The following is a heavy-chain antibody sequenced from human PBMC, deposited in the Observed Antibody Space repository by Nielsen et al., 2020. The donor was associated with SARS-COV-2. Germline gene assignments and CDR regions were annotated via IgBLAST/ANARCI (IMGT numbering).Heavy chain of an antibody. Sequence: GGSLRLSCAASGFTFSSYSMNWVRQAPGKGLEWVSSISSSSSYIYYADSAKGRFTISRDNAKNSLYLQMNSLRAEDTAVYYCARGSAPRYFQHWGQGTLVTVSS. J-gene: IGHJ1*01. CDR1: GFTFSSYS. CDR3: ARGSAPRYFQH. V-gene: IGHV3-21*04. D-gene: IGHD2-15*01. CDR2: ISSSSSYI.